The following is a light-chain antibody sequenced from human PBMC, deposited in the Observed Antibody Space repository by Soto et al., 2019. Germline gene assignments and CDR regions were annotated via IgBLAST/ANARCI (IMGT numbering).Light chain of an antibody. Sequence: EIVMTQSPGTLSQSPGDTATLSCRASQSLGSDLAWYQQKPGKAPRLLIFAASARPTGIPARISASGSGTEFTLTISSLGSEDFAVYFCQQYYNWPRTFGQGTKVDIK. CDR1: QSLGSD. CDR3: QQYYNWPRT. V-gene: IGKV3-15*01. J-gene: IGKJ1*01. CDR2: AAS.